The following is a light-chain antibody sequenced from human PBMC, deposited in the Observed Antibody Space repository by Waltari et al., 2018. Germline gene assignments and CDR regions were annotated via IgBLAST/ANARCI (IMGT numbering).Light chain of an antibody. CDR3: ASRDTNGKRYV. CDR2: AKN. J-gene: IGLJ1*01. CDR1: SLRGYY. V-gene: IGLV3-19*01. Sequence: SSELTQDPAVSVALGQTVRITCKGDSLRGYYPGWFQQKPGQAPVLVIYAKNKRPTGVPDRFSGSTSGNTASLTITGAQADDEAVYFCASRDTNGKRYVFGTGTKVTVL.